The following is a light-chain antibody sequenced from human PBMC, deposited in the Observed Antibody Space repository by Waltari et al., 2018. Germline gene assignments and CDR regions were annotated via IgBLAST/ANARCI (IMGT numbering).Light chain of an antibody. CDR3: LQYYSIPYT. Sequence: DIVMTQSPDSLAVSLGERATINCKSSQIVLFSSNNNNYLAWYQLKPGQPPNLLLYWASICQSGVPDRFSGSGSATDFTLTISSLQAEDVAVYFCLQYYSIPYTFGQGTKLELK. CDR1: QIVLFSSNNNNY. J-gene: IGKJ2*01. CDR2: WAS. V-gene: IGKV4-1*01.